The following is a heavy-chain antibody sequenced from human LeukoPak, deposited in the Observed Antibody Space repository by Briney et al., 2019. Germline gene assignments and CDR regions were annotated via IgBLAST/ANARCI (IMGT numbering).Heavy chain of an antibody. CDR1: GFTFNTYS. CDR3: AELGITMIGGV. Sequence: GGSLRLSCAASGFTFNTYSMNWVRQAPGKGLEWISYISESSDTIYYADSVKGRFTISRDNAKSSLYLQMNSLRAEDTAVYYCAELGITMIGGVWGKGTTVTISS. CDR2: ISESSDTI. V-gene: IGHV3-48*04. J-gene: IGHJ6*04. D-gene: IGHD3-10*02.